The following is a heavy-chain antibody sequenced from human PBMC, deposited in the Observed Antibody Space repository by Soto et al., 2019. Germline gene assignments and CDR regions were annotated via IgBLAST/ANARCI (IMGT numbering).Heavy chain of an antibody. CDR2: IYYSGST. D-gene: IGHD3-22*01. V-gene: IGHV4-31*03. CDR1: GGSISSGGYY. CDR3: ARLNYYDSSGYYQPYYFDY. J-gene: IGHJ4*02. Sequence: ASETLSLTCTVSGGSISSGGYYWGWIRQHPGKGLEWIGYIYYSGSTYYNPSLKSRVTISVDTSKNQFSLKLSSVTAADTAVYYCARLNYYDSSGYYQPYYFDYWGQGTLVTVSS.